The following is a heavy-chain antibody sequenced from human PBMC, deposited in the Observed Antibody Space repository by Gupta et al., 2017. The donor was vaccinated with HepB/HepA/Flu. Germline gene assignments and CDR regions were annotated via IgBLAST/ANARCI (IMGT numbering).Heavy chain of an antibody. CDR3: TRGNYDHYFGMDV. CDR1: EFTFRLYA. CDR2: ISYDGSDK. V-gene: IGHV3-30-3*01. D-gene: IGHD1-1*01. Sequence: QVQLVESGGGVVQPGRSLRLSCAVSEFTFRLYAMHWVRQAPGKGLEWVATISYDGSDKYYADSVKGRFTISRDNSKNTVYMQMNSLRPEDTAVYYCTRGNYDHYFGMDVWGQGTTVTVSS. J-gene: IGHJ6*02.